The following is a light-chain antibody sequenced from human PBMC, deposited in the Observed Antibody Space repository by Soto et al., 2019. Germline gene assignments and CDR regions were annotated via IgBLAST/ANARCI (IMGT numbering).Light chain of an antibody. CDR1: SSDVGGYNY. CDR3: SSYTGSNTVI. J-gene: IGLJ2*01. CDR2: DVS. Sequence: QSALTQPASASGSPGQSITISCTGTSSDVGGYNYVSWYQQHPGKAPKLMIYDVSNRPSGVSNRFSGTKSGNTASLTISGLQAEDEADYYCSSYTGSNTVIFGGGTKLTVL. V-gene: IGLV2-14*01.